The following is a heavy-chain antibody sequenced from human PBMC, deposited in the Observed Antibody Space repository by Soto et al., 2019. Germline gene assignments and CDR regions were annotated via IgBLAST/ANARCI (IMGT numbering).Heavy chain of an antibody. CDR2: IIPIFGTA. V-gene: IGHV1-69*01. CDR1: GGTFSSYA. CDR3: ARSIYSNRTVATIGPLFDY. J-gene: IGHJ4*02. Sequence: QVQLVQSGAEVKKPGSSVKVSCKASGGTFSSYAISWVRQAPGQGLEWMGGIIPIFGTANYAQKFQGRVTITADEFTSTAYMELSSLRSEDTAVYYCARSIYSNRTVATIGPLFDYWGQGTLVTVSS. D-gene: IGHD5-12*01.